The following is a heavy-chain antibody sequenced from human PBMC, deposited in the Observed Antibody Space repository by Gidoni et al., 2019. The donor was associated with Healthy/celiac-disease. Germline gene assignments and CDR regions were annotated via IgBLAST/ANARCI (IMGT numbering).Heavy chain of an antibody. D-gene: IGHD1-26*01. CDR1: GFTFTSPA. J-gene: IGHJ6*03. CDR3: AAASGSEGSNYYYYYMDV. CDR2: IVVGSGNT. Sequence: QMQLVQSGPEVKKPGTSVKVSCKASGFTFTSPAVQWVRQARGQRLGWIGWIVVGSGNTNYAQTFQERVTITRDMSTSTAYMELSSLRSEDTAVYYCAAASGSEGSNYYYYYMDVWGKGTTVTVSS. V-gene: IGHV1-58*01.